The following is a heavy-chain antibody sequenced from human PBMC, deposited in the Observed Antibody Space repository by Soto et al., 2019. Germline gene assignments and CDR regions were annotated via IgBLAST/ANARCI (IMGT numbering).Heavy chain of an antibody. D-gene: IGHD3-16*01. V-gene: IGHV3-23*01. CDR3: ARDYDGLSY. CDR2: IRGSGDST. CDR1: GFTFRSHT. Sequence: DVQLLESGGAVVQPGGSLRLSCAASGFTFRSHTMAWVRQGPGKGLEWVSAIRGSGDSTEYADSVKGRFTVSRDNAKNTLYLQMNSLRAEDTAVYYCARDYDGLSYWGQGALVTVSS. J-gene: IGHJ4*02.